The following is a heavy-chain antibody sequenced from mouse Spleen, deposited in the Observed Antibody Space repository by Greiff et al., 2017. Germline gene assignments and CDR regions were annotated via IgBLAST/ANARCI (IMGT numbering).Heavy chain of an antibody. Sequence: QVHVKQSGAELVKPGASVKLSCKASGYTFTEYTIHWVKQRSGQGLEWIGWFYPGSGSIKYNEKFKDKATLTADKSSSTVYMELSRLTSEDSAVYFCARHEVGMGGFAYWGQGTLVTVSA. V-gene: IGHV1-62-2*01. J-gene: IGHJ3*01. CDR1: GYTFTEYT. CDR2: FYPGSGSI. CDR3: ARHEVGMGGFAY.